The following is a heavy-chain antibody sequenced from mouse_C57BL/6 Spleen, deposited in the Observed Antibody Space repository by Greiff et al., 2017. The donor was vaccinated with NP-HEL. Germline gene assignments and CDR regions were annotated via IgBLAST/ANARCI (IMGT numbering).Heavy chain of an antibody. D-gene: IGHD1-1*01. CDR1: GYAFSSSW. V-gene: IGHV1-82*01. CDR3: ARSNYGYYYAMDY. J-gene: IGHJ4*01. Sequence: QVQLKESGPELVKPGASVKISCKASGYAFSSSWMNWVKQRPGKGLEWIGRIYPGDGDTNYNGKFKGKATLTADESSSTAYMQLSSLTSEDSAVYFCARSNYGYYYAMDYWGQGTSVTVSS. CDR2: IYPGDGDT.